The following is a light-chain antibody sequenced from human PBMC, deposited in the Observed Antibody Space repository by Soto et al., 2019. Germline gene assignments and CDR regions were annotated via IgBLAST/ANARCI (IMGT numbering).Light chain of an antibody. CDR2: GVT. CDR3: SSYTSASTLLYL. V-gene: IGLV2-14*01. Sequence: QSALTQPASVSGSPGQSITISCTGTSSDVGGYNYVSWYQQNPGIAPKLLIYGVTNRPSGVSTRFSGSKSGNTASLTISGLQAEDEADYYCSSYTSASTLLYLFGTGTKLTVL. CDR1: SSDVGGYNY. J-gene: IGLJ1*01.